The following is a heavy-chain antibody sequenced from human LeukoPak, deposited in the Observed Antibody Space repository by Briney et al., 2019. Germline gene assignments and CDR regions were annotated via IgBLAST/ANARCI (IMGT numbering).Heavy chain of an antibody. J-gene: IGHJ5*02. D-gene: IGHD3-22*01. CDR3: ARDPFHYDSTGSYLGGGHYPVS. Sequence: PGGSLRLSCAASGVTFSSYVMHWVRQAPGKGLEWVAVIWYDGSNKYYRDSVKGRFTISRDNPRNTLYLQMNSLRVEDTAVYYCARDPFHYDSTGSYLGGGHYPVSWGQGTLVTVSS. CDR1: GVTFSSYV. V-gene: IGHV3-33*01. CDR2: IWYDGSNK.